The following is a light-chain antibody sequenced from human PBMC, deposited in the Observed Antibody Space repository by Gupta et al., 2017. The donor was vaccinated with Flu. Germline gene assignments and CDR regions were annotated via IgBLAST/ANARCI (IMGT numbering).Light chain of an antibody. CDR3: RQYDNYLIFT. Sequence: AIQMTQSPSSLSASVGDRVTITCRASQGIRNDLGWYQQKPWKAPKLLIYAASSLQSGVPSRFSGSGSGTDLTLTISSRQQEDFATYYCRQYDNYLIFTFGHGTKVDIK. J-gene: IGKJ3*01. CDR2: AAS. V-gene: IGKV1-6*01. CDR1: QGIRND.